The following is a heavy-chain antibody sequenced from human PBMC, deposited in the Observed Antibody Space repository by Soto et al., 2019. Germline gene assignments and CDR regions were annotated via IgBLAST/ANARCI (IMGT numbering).Heavy chain of an antibody. Sequence: ASVKVSCKASGYTFTNYGISWVRQAPGQRLEWMGWINAGNGNTKYSQKSQGRVTITRDTSASTAYMELSSLRSEDTAVYYCTRSFWSGYYTGTDHWFDPWGQGTLVTVPQ. CDR1: GYTFTNYG. CDR2: INAGNGNT. V-gene: IGHV1-3*01. D-gene: IGHD3-3*01. CDR3: TRSFWSGYYTGTDHWFDP. J-gene: IGHJ5*02.